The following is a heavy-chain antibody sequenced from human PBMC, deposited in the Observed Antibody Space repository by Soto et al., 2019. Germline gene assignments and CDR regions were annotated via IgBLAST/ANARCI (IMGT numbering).Heavy chain of an antibody. V-gene: IGHV1-18*01. CDR3: ARGGSSTSSGFDY. Sequence: QVQLVQSGAEVKKPGASVKLSCKASGYTFTSYDITWVRQAPGQGLECLGWIRTYNGYTNYAQKLQSRVTMTTDTSTTTAYMELRSLRSDDTAVYYCARGGSSTSSGFDYWAQGTLVTVSS. CDR1: GYTFTSYD. D-gene: IGHD2-2*01. CDR2: IRTYNGYT. J-gene: IGHJ4*02.